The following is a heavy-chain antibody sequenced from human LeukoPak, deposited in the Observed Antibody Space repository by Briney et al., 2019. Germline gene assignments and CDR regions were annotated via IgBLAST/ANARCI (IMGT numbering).Heavy chain of an antibody. D-gene: IGHD6-19*01. Sequence: GGSLRLSCAASGFTFSSYAVSWVRQAPGKGLEWVSAISFSGTNTYYADSVKGRFTISRDNSKNTLYLQMNSLRAEDTAAYFCAKEVKAVTNWFDPWGQGTLVTVSS. V-gene: IGHV3-23*01. CDR1: GFTFSSYA. J-gene: IGHJ5*02. CDR2: ISFSGTNT. CDR3: AKEVKAVTNWFDP.